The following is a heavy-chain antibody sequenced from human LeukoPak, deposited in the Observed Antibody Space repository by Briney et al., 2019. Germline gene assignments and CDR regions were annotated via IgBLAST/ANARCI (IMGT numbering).Heavy chain of an antibody. D-gene: IGHD5-12*01. V-gene: IGHV3-48*02. Sequence: GGSLRLSCAAAGFTFNDYSMNWVRQAPGKGLEWVAYISTTGSTIYYADSVKGRFTISRDNAKNLLHLQLNTLRDDDTAVYYCARDGPQRYSGYSDYWGQGILVTVS. CDR3: ARDGPQRYSGYSDY. J-gene: IGHJ4*02. CDR1: GFTFNDYS. CDR2: ISTTGSTI.